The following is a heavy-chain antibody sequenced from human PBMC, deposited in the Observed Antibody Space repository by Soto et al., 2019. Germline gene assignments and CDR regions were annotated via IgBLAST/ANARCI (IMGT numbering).Heavy chain of an antibody. Sequence: QVHLVQSGAEVKKPGASVKVSCKACGYTFTSCGISWVRLAPGQGLEWMGLINTYNGYTNYPQNFQGRVTMTTDTSTGTVYMELRSLTSDDTAVYYCARDLTKGLDVWGQGTTVTVSS. CDR1: GYTFTSCG. D-gene: IGHD4-4*01. CDR2: INTYNGYT. J-gene: IGHJ6*02. CDR3: ARDLTKGLDV. V-gene: IGHV1-18*01.